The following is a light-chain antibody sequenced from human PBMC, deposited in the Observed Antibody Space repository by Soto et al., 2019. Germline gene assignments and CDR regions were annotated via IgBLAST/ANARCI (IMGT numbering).Light chain of an antibody. Sequence: QLVLTQSPSASASLGASVKLTCTLSSGHSSYAIARHQQQPEKGPRYLMKLDSDGSHTKGDAIPDRFSGSRSGAARYLTVSSLQSVDEDDYYCQTWGTGIHVVFGGGTKLTVL. J-gene: IGLJ2*01. CDR2: LDSDGSH. V-gene: IGLV4-69*01. CDR1: SGHSSYA. CDR3: QTWGTGIHVV.